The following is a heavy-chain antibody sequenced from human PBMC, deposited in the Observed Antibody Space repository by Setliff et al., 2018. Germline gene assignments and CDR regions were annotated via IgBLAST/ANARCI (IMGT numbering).Heavy chain of an antibody. J-gene: IGHJ3*02. D-gene: IGHD5-18*01. V-gene: IGHV4-31*03. CDR3: ARVPRFTDTRNAFDI. CDR2: IYYSGNT. Sequence: SETLSLTCTVSGGSIGSGGYYWSWIRQRPGKGLEWIGYIYYSGNTYYNPSLKSRVTISVDTSKNQFSLKLSSVTAADTAVYYCARVPRFTDTRNAFDIWGQGTMVTVSS. CDR1: GGSIGSGGYY.